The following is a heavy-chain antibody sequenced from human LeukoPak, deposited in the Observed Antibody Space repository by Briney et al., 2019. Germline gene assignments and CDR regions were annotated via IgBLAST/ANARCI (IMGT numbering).Heavy chain of an antibody. CDR1: GGSISSYY. CDR3: AISGIAAAGTDVDY. D-gene: IGHD6-13*01. J-gene: IGHJ4*02. CDR2: IYYSGST. Sequence: PSETLSLTCTVSGGSISSYYWSWIRQPPGKGLEWIGYIYYSGSTNYNPSLKSRVTISVDTSKNQFSLKLSSVTAADTAVYYCAISGIAAAGTDVDYWGQGTLVTVSS. V-gene: IGHV4-59*01.